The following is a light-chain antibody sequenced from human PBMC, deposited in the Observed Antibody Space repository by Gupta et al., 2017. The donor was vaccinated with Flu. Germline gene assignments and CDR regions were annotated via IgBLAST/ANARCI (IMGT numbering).Light chain of an antibody. CDR2: ECN. V-gene: IGLV2-8*01. J-gene: IGLJ2*01. CDR3: CSDGGSKV. CDR1: SSEVGGYNY. Sequence: GQAVTTPGTGTSSEVGGYNYVSWYQQPPGKHPKLIIDECNTRPSGVPNRFSGSKSGNTASLTVAGLLAEDEDDYYCCSDGGSKVFGGGTKLTVL.